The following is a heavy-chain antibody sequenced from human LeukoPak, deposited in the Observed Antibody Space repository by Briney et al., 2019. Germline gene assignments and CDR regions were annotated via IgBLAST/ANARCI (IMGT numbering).Heavy chain of an antibody. D-gene: IGHD1-26*01. CDR1: GGSMNQYY. Sequence: PSETLSLTCTVSGGSMNQYYWSWIRQPAGKGLEWIGRIYSTGTTYYKPSLKSRVTMSVDTSHNQFFLKLNSVTAADTAVYYCAPVGSSSDHWGQGTLVTVSS. V-gene: IGHV4-4*07. CDR2: IYSTGTT. J-gene: IGHJ4*02. CDR3: APVGSSSDH.